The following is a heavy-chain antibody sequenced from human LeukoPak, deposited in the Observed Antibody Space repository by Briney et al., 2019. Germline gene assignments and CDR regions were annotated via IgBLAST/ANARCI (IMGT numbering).Heavy chain of an antibody. CDR1: GFTFSRHW. V-gene: IGHV3-7*03. CDR2: IKQDGSAK. Sequence: GGSLRLSCAASGFTFSRHWMYWVRQAPGKGLEWVANIKQDGSAKPYEDSVKGRFTISRDNAKNSLFLQMNSLRAEDTAVYYCARDNGWSADFWGQGTLVTVSS. CDR3: ARDNGWSADF. J-gene: IGHJ4*02. D-gene: IGHD2-15*01.